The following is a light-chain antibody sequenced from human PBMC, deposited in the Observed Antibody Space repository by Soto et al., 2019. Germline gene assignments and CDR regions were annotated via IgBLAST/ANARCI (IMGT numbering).Light chain of an antibody. V-gene: IGKV1-27*01. J-gene: IGKJ1*01. CDR2: DAS. CDR3: QEYHSHPET. CDR1: QSIRHS. Sequence: DIQMTQSPSSLSASVGDTVTITCRASQSIRHSLAWYQQKPGKAPDLLIYDASILQSGVPSRFSGSGSGTEFTLTITSLQPEDVATYYCQEYHSHPETFGQGTKVDIK.